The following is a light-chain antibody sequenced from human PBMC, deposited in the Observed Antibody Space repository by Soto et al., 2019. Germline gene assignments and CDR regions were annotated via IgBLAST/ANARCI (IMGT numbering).Light chain of an antibody. Sequence: EIVMTQSPATLSVSPGERATLSCGASQSVRTNLAWYQQKPGQTPRLLIYGASTRATGIPARFSGSGSGTEFTLTISSLQSEDLAVYYCQQYNKWITFGQGTRLEIK. V-gene: IGKV3D-15*01. J-gene: IGKJ5*01. CDR3: QQYNKWIT. CDR2: GAS. CDR1: QSVRTN.